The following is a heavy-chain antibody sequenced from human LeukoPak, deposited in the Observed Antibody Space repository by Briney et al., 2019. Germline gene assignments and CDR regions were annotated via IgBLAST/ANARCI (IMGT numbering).Heavy chain of an antibody. CDR1: GFTFSSCA. Sequence: GGPLRLSCAASGFTFSSCAMSWVRQAPGKGLERVSGISASGYTTNYADSVKGRFTISRDNSKNTLYMQMNSLRAEDTAVYYCARDSTYYYDSGSSGPHYFDNWGQGTLVTVSS. CDR2: ISASGYTT. V-gene: IGHV3-23*01. J-gene: IGHJ4*02. D-gene: IGHD3-10*01. CDR3: ARDSTYYYDSGSSGPHYFDN.